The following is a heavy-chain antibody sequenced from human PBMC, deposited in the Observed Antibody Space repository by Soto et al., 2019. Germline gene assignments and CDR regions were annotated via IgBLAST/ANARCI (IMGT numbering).Heavy chain of an antibody. Sequence: PGGSLRLSCAASGFTFSRNAMSWVRQAPEKGLEWVSAIGVSGDSTYYAESVKGRFTISRDNSKNTLYLQMNSLRVEDTAIYYCAKHVITFGGVTVPYFEFWGQGTLVTVSS. CDR2: IGVSGDST. D-gene: IGHD3-16*02. CDR3: AKHVITFGGVTVPYFEF. J-gene: IGHJ4*02. V-gene: IGHV3-23*01. CDR1: GFTFSRNA.